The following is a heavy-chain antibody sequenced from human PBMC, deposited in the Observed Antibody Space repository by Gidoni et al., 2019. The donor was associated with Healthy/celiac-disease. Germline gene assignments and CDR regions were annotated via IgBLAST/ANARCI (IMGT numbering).Heavy chain of an antibody. D-gene: IGHD3-22*01. CDR3: ARATYYYDSSGYD. CDR1: GGSISSSNW. CDR2: IYHSGST. Sequence: QVQLQESGPGLVKPSGTLPLTCAVSGGSISSSNWWSWVRQPPGKGLEWIGEIYHSGSTNYNPSLKGRVTISVDKSKNQFSLKLSSVTAADTAVYYCARATYYYDSSGYDWGQGTLVTVSS. J-gene: IGHJ4*02. V-gene: IGHV4-4*02.